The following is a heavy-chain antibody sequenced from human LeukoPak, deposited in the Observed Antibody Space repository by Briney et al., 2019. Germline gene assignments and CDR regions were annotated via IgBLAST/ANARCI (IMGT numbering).Heavy chain of an antibody. D-gene: IGHD2-2*01. Sequence: GGSLRLSCSASGFTFSSYAMHWVRQAPGKGLEYVSAISSNGGSTYYADSVKGRFTISRDNSKNTLYLQMSSMRAEDTAVYYCVKGIVVVPAAMESGYYYGMDVWGKGTTVSVSS. V-gene: IGHV3-64D*06. CDR3: VKGIVVVPAAMESGYYYGMDV. J-gene: IGHJ6*04. CDR2: ISSNGGST. CDR1: GFTFSSYA.